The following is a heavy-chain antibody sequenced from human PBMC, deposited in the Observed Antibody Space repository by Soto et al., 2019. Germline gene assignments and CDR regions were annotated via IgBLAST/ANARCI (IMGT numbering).Heavy chain of an antibody. CDR1: GFTFSSYS. D-gene: IGHD6-13*01. CDR3: ARDGDTYSSSWSGGYFDY. CDR2: ISSSSSYI. J-gene: IGHJ4*02. V-gene: IGHV3-21*01. Sequence: GGSLRLSCAASGFTFSSYSMNWVRQAPGKGLEWVSSISSSSSYIYYADSVKGRFTISRDNAKNSLYLQMNSLRAEDTAVYYCARDGDTYSSSWSGGYFDYWGQGTLVTVSS.